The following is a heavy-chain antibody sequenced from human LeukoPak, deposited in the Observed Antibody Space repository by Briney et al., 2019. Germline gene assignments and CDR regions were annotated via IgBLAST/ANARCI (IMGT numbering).Heavy chain of an antibody. V-gene: IGHV4-34*01. J-gene: IGHJ3*02. Sequence: SETLSLTCAVYGGSFSGYYWSWIRQPPGKGLEWIGEINHSGSTNYSPSLKSRVTISVDTSKNQFSLKLSSVTAADTAVYYCAFRIAVAGYAFDIWGQGTMVTASS. CDR3: AFRIAVAGYAFDI. D-gene: IGHD6-19*01. CDR1: GGSFSGYY. CDR2: INHSGST.